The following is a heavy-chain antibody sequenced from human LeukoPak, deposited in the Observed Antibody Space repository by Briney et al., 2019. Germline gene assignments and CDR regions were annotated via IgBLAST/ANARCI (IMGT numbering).Heavy chain of an antibody. V-gene: IGHV4-4*09. J-gene: IGHJ3*02. D-gene: IGHD3-22*01. Sequence: PSETLSLTCTVSGGSISSYYWSWIRQPPGKGLEWIGYIYTSGSTNYNPSLKSRVTISVDTSKNQFSLKLSSVTAADTAVYYCARLTYYYDRSGYSNDAFDIWGQGTMVTVSS. CDR1: GGSISSYY. CDR2: IYTSGST. CDR3: ARLTYYYDRSGYSNDAFDI.